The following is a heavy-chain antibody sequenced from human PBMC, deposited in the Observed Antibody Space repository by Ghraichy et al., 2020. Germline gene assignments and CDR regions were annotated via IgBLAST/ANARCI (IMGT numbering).Heavy chain of an antibody. J-gene: IGHJ4*02. CDR1: GGTFSSYA. V-gene: IGHV1-69*13. CDR2: IILIFGTA. D-gene: IGHD5-24*01. CDR3: ALDPGWPRDGYNY. Sequence: SLKVSCKASGGTFSSYAISWVRQAPGQGLEWMGGIILIFGTANYAQKFQGRVTITADESTSTAYMELSSLRSEDTAVYYCALDPGWPRDGYNYWGQGTLVTVSS.